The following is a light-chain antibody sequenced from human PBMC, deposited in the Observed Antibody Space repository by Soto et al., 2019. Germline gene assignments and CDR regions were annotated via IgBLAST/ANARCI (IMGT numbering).Light chain of an antibody. J-gene: IGKJ1*01. Sequence: IQLVQFPTTLSAPVGARVTLPCRASQRISTWLAWYQQKPGKVPKLLISDASTLDSGVPSRFSGSGSGTEFALTISSLQPDDFATYYCQQYKSYWTFGQGTKVDIK. CDR1: QRISTW. CDR3: QQYKSYWT. CDR2: DAS. V-gene: IGKV1-5*01.